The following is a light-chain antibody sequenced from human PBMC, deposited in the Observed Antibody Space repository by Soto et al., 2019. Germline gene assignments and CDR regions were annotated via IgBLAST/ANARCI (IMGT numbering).Light chain of an antibody. CDR1: QGISSY. Sequence: AIRMTQSPSSFSASTGDRVTITCRASQGISSYLAWYQQKPGKAPKLLIYAASTLQSGVPSRFSGSGSGTDFTLTISCLQSEDFATYYCQQYDNPNLTVTFGGGTKVEIK. J-gene: IGKJ4*01. CDR3: QQYDNPNLTVT. V-gene: IGKV1-8*01. CDR2: AAS.